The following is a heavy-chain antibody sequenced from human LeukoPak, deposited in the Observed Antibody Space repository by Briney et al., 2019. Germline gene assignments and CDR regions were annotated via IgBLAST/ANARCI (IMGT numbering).Heavy chain of an antibody. V-gene: IGHV4-38-2*02. J-gene: IGHJ4*02. CDR1: GYSISSGYY. CDR3: ATRGIQTQIDY. CDR2: IYHSGST. Sequence: SETLSLTCTVSGYSISSGYYWGWIRQPPGKGLEWIGSIYHSGSTYYNPSLKSRVTISVDTSKNQFSLKLSSVTAADTAVYYCATRGIQTQIDYWGQGTLVTVSS. D-gene: IGHD5-18*01.